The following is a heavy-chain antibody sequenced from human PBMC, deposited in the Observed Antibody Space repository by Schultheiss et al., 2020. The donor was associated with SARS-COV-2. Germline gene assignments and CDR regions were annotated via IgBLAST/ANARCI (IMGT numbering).Heavy chain of an antibody. Sequence: ASVKVSCKSSGYTFTDYGVTWVRQAPGQGLEWMGWISGHNSIPYYAQKFQGRVTMTTDTSTNTAYMELRSLRSEDSAVYYCARGRRGSGSFRLTGPTYFDYWGQGTLVTVSS. J-gene: IGHJ4*02. CDR3: ARGRRGSGSFRLTGPTYFDY. V-gene: IGHV1-18*01. CDR2: ISGHNSIP. D-gene: IGHD3-10*01. CDR1: GYTFTDYG.